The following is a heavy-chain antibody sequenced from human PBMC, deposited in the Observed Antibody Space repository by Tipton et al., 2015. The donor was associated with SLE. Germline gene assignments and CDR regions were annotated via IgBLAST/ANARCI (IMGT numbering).Heavy chain of an antibody. V-gene: IGHV3-9*01. D-gene: IGHD2-15*01. CDR3: AKGFGQGYCSGGSCFDAFDI. CDR1: GFTFDDYA. Sequence: SLRLSCAASGFTFDDYAMHWVRQAPGKGLEWVSGISWNSGSIGYADSVKGRFTISRDNAMNSLYLQMNSLRAEDTALYYCAKGFGQGYCSGGSCFDAFDIWDQG. J-gene: IGHJ3*02. CDR2: ISWNSGSI.